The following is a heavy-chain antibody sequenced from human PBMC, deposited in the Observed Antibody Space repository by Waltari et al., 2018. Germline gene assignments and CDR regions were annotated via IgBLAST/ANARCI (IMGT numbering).Heavy chain of an antibody. D-gene: IGHD3-22*01. Sequence: EVQLVESGGGLVKPGGSMRLSCAASGFTFSSYSRNWVRQAPGKGLEWVSSISSSSSYIYYADSVKGRFTISRDNAKNSLYLQMNSLRAEDTAVYYCARDLYDSSGYPDYWGQGTLVTVSS. V-gene: IGHV3-21*01. J-gene: IGHJ4*02. CDR2: ISSSSSYI. CDR1: GFTFSSYS. CDR3: ARDLYDSSGYPDY.